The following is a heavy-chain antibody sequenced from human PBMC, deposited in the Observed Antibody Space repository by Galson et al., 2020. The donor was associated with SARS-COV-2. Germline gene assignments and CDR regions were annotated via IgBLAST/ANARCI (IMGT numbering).Heavy chain of an antibody. J-gene: IGHJ3*01. Sequence: GGSLRLSCAASGFTFSKAWMTWVRQAPGKGLEWVGRIKSKTAGGATDYAAPGKGRFTIARDDSKNTLYLQMNSLKTEDTAVYYCTTEVCTCDGCYVKGAFDVWGQGTMVTVAS. V-gene: IGHV3-15*01. CDR2: IKSKTAGGAT. CDR3: TTEVCTCDGCYVKGAFDV. CDR1: GFTFSKAW. D-gene: IGHD2-8*02.